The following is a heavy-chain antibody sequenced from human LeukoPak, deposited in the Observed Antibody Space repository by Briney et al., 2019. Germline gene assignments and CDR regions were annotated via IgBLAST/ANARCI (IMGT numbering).Heavy chain of an antibody. Sequence: ASVKVSCKASGYTFTGYYMHWVRQAPGQGLEWMGWINPNSGGTNYAQKFQGRVTMTRDTSISTAYMELSRLRSDDTAVYYCARGYSSSWNYFDYWGLGTLVTVSS. V-gene: IGHV1-2*02. J-gene: IGHJ4*02. CDR3: ARGYSSSWNYFDY. CDR2: INPNSGGT. CDR1: GYTFTGYY. D-gene: IGHD6-13*01.